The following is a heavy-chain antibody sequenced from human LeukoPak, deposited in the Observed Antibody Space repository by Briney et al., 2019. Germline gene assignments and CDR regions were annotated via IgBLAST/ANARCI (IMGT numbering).Heavy chain of an antibody. Sequence: SETLSLTCTVSGGSISSYYWSWIRQPPGKGLEWIGYIYYSGSTNYNPSLKSRVTISVDTSKNQFSLKLNSVTAADTAVYYCARGGQPYDFWSGYYFDYWGQGTLVTVSS. V-gene: IGHV4-59*12. CDR3: ARGGQPYDFWSGYYFDY. J-gene: IGHJ4*02. CDR1: GGSISSYY. D-gene: IGHD3-3*01. CDR2: IYYSGST.